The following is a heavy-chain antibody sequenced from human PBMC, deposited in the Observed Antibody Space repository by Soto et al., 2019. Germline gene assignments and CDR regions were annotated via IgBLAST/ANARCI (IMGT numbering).Heavy chain of an antibody. D-gene: IGHD4-17*01. CDR2: IWYDGSIQ. Sequence: RGSLRLSCAASGFNFSTYAMDWVRQAPGRGLEWVAVIWYDGSIQYYADSVKGRFTISRDNSKNTVSLQMNSLQAEDTAVYYCARDPPGDYGFYFDYWGQGTLVTVSS. CDR1: GFNFSTYA. J-gene: IGHJ4*02. V-gene: IGHV3-33*01. CDR3: ARDPPGDYGFYFDY.